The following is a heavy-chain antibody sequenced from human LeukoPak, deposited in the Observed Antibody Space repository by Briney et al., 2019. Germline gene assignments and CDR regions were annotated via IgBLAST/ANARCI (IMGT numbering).Heavy chain of an antibody. J-gene: IGHJ4*02. D-gene: IGHD4-17*01. V-gene: IGHV3-20*04. CDR1: GFTFSSYA. CDR2: INWNGGST. CDR3: ARDSSDDYGDYFAR. Sequence: GGSLRLSCAASGFTFSSYAMSWVRQAPGKGLEWVSGINWNGGSTGYADSVKGRFTISRDNAKNSLYLQMNSLRAEDTALYYCARDSSDDYGDYFARWGQGTLVTVSS.